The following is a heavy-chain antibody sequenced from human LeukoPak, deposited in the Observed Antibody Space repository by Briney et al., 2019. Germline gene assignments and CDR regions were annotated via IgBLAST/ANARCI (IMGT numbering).Heavy chain of an antibody. CDR2: IKQDGSEK. Sequence: GGSLRLSCAASGFTFSSYWMSWVRQAPGKGLEWVANIKQDGSEKYYVDSVKGRFTISRDNAKNSLYLQMNSLRAEDTAVYYCARDRICSGGSCYSYSDYWGQGTQATVSS. CDR1: GFTFSSYW. CDR3: ARDRICSGGSCYSYSDY. V-gene: IGHV3-7*03. J-gene: IGHJ4*02. D-gene: IGHD2-15*01.